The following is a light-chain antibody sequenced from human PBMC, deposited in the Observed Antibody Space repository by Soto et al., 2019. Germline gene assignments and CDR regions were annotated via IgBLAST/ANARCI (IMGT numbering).Light chain of an antibody. CDR2: EVN. Sequence: SVLTQPASVSGSRGQSITISCTGTSSDVGGYEFVSWYQQHPGKAPKLLIYEVNNRPSGVSNRFSGSKSGNTASLTISGLQAEDEADYYCCSYTTISTWVFGGGTKVTV. CDR3: CSYTTISTWV. V-gene: IGLV2-14*01. CDR1: SSDVGGYEF. J-gene: IGLJ3*02.